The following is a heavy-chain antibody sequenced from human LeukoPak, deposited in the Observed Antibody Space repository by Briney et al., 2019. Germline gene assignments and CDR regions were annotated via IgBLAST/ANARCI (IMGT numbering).Heavy chain of an antibody. J-gene: IGHJ5*02. CDR3: ARGSWAAAANNWFDP. D-gene: IGHD6-13*01. CDR1: GYTFTSYG. Sequence: ASVKVSCKASGYTFTSYGISWVRQAPGQGLEWMGWFSAYNGNTNYAQKLQGRVTMTTDTSTSTAYMELRSLRSDDTAVYYCARGSWAAAANNWFDPWGQGTLVTVSS. V-gene: IGHV1-18*01. CDR2: FSAYNGNT.